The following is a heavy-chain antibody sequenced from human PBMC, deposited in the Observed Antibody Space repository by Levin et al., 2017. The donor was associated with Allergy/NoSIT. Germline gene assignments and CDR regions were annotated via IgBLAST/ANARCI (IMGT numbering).Heavy chain of an antibody. V-gene: IGHV4-39*01. CDR1: GGSISSSSYY. CDR2: IYYSGST. D-gene: IGHD1-14*01. J-gene: IGHJ6*02. Sequence: PSQTLSLTCTVSGGSISSSSYYWGWIRQPPGKGLEWIGSIYYSGSTYYNPSLKSRVTISVDTSKNQFSLKLSSVTAADTAVYYCARRDRYYYYGMDVWGQGTTVTVSS. CDR3: ARRDRYYYYGMDV.